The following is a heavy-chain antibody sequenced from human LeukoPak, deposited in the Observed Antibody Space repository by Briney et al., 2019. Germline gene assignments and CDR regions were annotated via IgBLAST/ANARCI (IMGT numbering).Heavy chain of an antibody. CDR1: GGSFSVYY. Sequence: SETLSLTCALYGGSFSVYYWSWLRQPPGKGLEWIGEINHSGSTNYNPSLKSRVTISVDTSKNQFSLKLSSVTAADTAVYYCARDIASTRGNYWGQGTLVTVSS. CDR2: INHSGST. D-gene: IGHD1-1*01. CDR3: ARDIASTRGNY. V-gene: IGHV4-34*01. J-gene: IGHJ4*02.